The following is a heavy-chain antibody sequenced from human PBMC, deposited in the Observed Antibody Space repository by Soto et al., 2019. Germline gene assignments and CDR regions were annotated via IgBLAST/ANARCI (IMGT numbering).Heavy chain of an antibody. CDR2: IKYSGTT. V-gene: IGHV4-39*01. J-gene: IGHJ3*02. CDR3: ARHGITGSYYDAFDI. Sequence: SDPLSLTCPLSGCSIRRSRRPCDCIRQPPGKGLEWIASIKYSGTTFYNPSLKSRVTLSVDTSKNQFALKLSSVTAAETAVYYCARHGITGSYYDAFDIWGQGTMVT. CDR1: GCSIRRSRRP. D-gene: IGHD1-26*01.